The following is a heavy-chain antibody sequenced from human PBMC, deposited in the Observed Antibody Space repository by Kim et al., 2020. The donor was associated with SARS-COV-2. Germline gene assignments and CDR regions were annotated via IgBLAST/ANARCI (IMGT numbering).Heavy chain of an antibody. CDR3: ARDRGYSSGWFYY. D-gene: IGHD6-19*01. Sequence: GGSLRLSCAASGFTFSDYYMRWIRQAPGKGLEWVSYISSSSSDTNYADSVKGRFTISRDNAKNSMYLQMNSLRAEDTAVYYCARDRGYSSGWFYYWGQGTLVTVSA. J-gene: IGHJ4*02. CDR1: GFTFSDYY. V-gene: IGHV3-11*06. CDR2: ISSSSSDT.